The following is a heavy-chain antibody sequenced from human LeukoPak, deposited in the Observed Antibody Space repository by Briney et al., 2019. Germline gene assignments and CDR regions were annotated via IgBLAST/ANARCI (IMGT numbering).Heavy chain of an antibody. CDR1: GFTFSTYE. Sequence: GGSLRLSCAASGFTFSTYEMNWVRQAPRKGLEWVSYIISSGSTIYYPDSVKGRFTISRDNAKNSLYLQMHSLRAEDTAIYYCARVSDTASAAGNVPEYWGQGSPVTVSS. D-gene: IGHD6-13*01. J-gene: IGHJ4*02. CDR2: IISSGSTI. V-gene: IGHV3-48*03. CDR3: ARVSDTASAAGNVPEY.